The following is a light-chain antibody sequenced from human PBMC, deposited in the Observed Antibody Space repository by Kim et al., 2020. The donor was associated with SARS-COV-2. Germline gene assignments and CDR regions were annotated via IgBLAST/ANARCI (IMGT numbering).Light chain of an antibody. Sequence: VALGQTVRITCQGDSLRSYYATWYQQKPGQAPRLVIYGKNNRPSGVPDRFSGSSSGNTASLTITGTQAGYEAAYYCNSRDSNNNVLFGGGTRLTVL. CDR2: GKN. J-gene: IGLJ2*01. CDR1: SLRSYY. CDR3: NSRDSNNNVL. V-gene: IGLV3-19*01.